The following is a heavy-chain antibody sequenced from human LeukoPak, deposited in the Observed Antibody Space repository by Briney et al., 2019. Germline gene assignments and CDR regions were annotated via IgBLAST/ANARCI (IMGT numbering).Heavy chain of an antibody. V-gene: IGHV3-23*01. D-gene: IGHD4-17*01. J-gene: IGHJ4*02. CDR2: ISISGDDT. Sequence: GGSLRLSCATSGFSFSSHAMTWVRQAPGKGLEWLSAISISGDDTYYADSVKGRFTISRDNSKNTLYLQMNSLSADDTAMYYCANEIRPNDYWGQGTLVTVSS. CDR3: ANEIRPNDY. CDR1: GFSFSSHA.